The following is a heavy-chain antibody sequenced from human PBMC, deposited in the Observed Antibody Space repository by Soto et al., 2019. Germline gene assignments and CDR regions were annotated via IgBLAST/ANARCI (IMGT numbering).Heavy chain of an antibody. CDR1: GYSFTSYW. CDR2: IYPGDSDT. CDR3: ARRLTYYYGSGSSYYFDY. J-gene: IGHJ4*02. D-gene: IGHD3-10*01. Sequence: PGESLKIFCKGSGYSFTSYWIGWVRQMPGKGLEWMGIIYPGDSDTRYSPSFQGQVTISADKSISTAYLQWSSLKASDTAMYYCARRLTYYYGSGSSYYFDYWGQGTLVTVSS. V-gene: IGHV5-51*01.